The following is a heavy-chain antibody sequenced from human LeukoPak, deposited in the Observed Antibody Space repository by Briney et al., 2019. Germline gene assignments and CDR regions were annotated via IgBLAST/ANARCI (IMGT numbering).Heavy chain of an antibody. Sequence: GGSLRLSCAASGFTFSSYATHWVRQAPGKGLEWVAVISYDGSNKYYADSVKGRFTISRDNSKNTLYLQMNSLRAEDTAVYYCAREDEELQNWFDPWGQGTLVTVSS. V-gene: IGHV3-30-3*01. D-gene: IGHD1-26*01. CDR1: GFTFSSYA. CDR3: AREDEELQNWFDP. CDR2: ISYDGSNK. J-gene: IGHJ5*02.